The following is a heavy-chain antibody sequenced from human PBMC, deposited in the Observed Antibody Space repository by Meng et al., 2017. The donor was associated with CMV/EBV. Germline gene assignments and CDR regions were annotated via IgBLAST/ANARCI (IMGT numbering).Heavy chain of an antibody. Sequence: GSLRLSCAVYGGSFSGYYWSWIRQPPGKGLEWIGEINHSGSTNYNPSLKSRVTISVDTSKNQFSLKLSSVTAADTAVYYCARRGRITMVRGVRYYYGMDGWGQGTTVTVSS. J-gene: IGHJ6*02. D-gene: IGHD3-10*01. CDR3: ARRGRITMVRGVRYYYGMDG. CDR1: GGSFSGYY. CDR2: INHSGST. V-gene: IGHV4-34*01.